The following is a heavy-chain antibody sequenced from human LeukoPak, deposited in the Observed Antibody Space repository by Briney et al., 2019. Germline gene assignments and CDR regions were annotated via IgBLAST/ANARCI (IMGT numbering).Heavy chain of an antibody. CDR2: IYYSGST. V-gene: IGHV4-59*05. J-gene: IGHJ5*02. CDR1: GDSISTYY. Sequence: SETLSLTCTVSGDSISTYYWSWIRQPPGKGLEWIGSIYYSGSTYYNPSLKSRVTISVDTSKNQFSLKLSSVTAADTAVYYCARHAYYDFWSGYSSGGWFDPWGQGTLVTVSS. D-gene: IGHD3-3*01. CDR3: ARHAYYDFWSGYSSGGWFDP.